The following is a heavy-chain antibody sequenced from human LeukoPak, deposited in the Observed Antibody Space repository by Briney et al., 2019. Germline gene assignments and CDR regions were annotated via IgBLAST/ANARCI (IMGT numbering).Heavy chain of an antibody. CDR3: ARHEYSGSYYGLSWFDP. CDR2: IYYSGST. V-gene: IGHV4-39*01. Sequence: SETLSLTCTVSGGSISSGSYYWSWIRQPAGKGLEWIASIYYSGSTYYNPSLKSRVTISVDTSKNQLSLKLSSLTSADTAVYYCARHEYSGSYYGLSWFDPWGQGTLVTVSS. CDR1: GGSISSGSYY. J-gene: IGHJ5*02. D-gene: IGHD1-26*01.